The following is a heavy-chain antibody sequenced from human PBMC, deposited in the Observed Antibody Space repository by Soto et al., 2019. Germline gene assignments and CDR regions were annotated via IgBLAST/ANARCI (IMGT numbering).Heavy chain of an antibody. CDR1: GYTFTSYA. CDR3: VRVVAIPGYPDN. CDR2: IDASNDNT. J-gene: IGHJ4*02. V-gene: IGHV1-3*01. Sequence: ASVKVSCKASGYTFTSYAMHWVRQAPGQRLEWMGWIDASNDNTTYAQKFQGRVTITADESTSTVYMELSSLRSDDTAVYYCVRVVAIPGYPDNWGQGTLVTAPQ. D-gene: IGHD5-12*01.